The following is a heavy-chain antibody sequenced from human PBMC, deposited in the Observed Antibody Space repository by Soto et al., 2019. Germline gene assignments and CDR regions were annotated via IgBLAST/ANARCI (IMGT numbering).Heavy chain of an antibody. CDR3: ARAQHIVVVTAHNWFDP. J-gene: IGHJ5*02. CDR2: IIPIFGTA. CDR1: GGTFSSYA. D-gene: IGHD2-21*02. V-gene: IGHV1-69*13. Sequence: SVKVSCKASGGTFSSYAISWVRQAPGQGLEWMGGIIPIFGTANYAQKFQGRVTITADESTSTAYMELSSLRSEDTAVYYCARAQHIVVVTAHNWFDPWGQGTLGTVSS.